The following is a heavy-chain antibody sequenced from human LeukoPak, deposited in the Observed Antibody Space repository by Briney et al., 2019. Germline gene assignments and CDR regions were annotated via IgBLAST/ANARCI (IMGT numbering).Heavy chain of an antibody. J-gene: IGHJ4*02. CDR1: GGSISSYY. CDR2: IYTSGST. CDR3: ARTAGAPRWLQPWYYFDY. Sequence: SETLSLTCTVSGGSISSYYWSWIRQPPGKGLEWIGYIYTSGSTNYNPSLKSRVTISVDTSKNQFSLKLSSVTAADTAVYYCARTAGAPRWLQPWYYFDYWGQGTLVTASS. D-gene: IGHD5-24*01. V-gene: IGHV4-4*09.